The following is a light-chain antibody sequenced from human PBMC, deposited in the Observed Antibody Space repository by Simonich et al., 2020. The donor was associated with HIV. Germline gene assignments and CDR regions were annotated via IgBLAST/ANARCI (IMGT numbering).Light chain of an antibody. V-gene: IGKV4-1*01. CDR3: QQYYSSPFT. CDR1: QSVLYRSNNKNY. CDR2: WAS. J-gene: IGKJ3*01. Sequence: DIVIMQSPDSLAVSLGERATINCKSSQSVLYRSNNKNYLAWYQPKPGQPPKLLIYWASTRESGVPDRFSGSGSGTDFTLTISSLQAEDVAVYYCQQYYSSPFTFGPGTKVDIK.